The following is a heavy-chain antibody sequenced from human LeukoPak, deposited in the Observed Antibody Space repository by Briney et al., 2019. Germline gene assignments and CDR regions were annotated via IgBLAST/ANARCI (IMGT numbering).Heavy chain of an antibody. V-gene: IGHV4-34*01. J-gene: IGHJ4*02. CDR1: GGSFSGYY. CDR2: INHSGST. D-gene: IGHD6-19*01. Sequence: SETLSLTCAVYGGSFSGYYWSWIRQPPGKGLEWIGEINHSGSTNYNPSLKSRATISVDTSKNQFSLKLSSVTAADTAVYYCAIQEGYSSGWYVDYWGQGTLVTVSS. CDR3: AIQEGYSSGWYVDY.